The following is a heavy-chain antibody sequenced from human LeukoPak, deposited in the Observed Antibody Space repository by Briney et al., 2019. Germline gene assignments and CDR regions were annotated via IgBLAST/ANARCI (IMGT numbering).Heavy chain of an antibody. J-gene: IGHJ5*02. V-gene: IGHV4-59*01. CDR1: SGSISSYY. Sequence: PSETLSLTCTVSSGSISSYYWSWIRQPPGKGLEWIGYIYYSGSTNYNPSLKSRVTISVDTSKNQFSLKLSSVTAADTAVYYCARDPLGLGWFDPWGQGTLVTVSS. CDR2: IYYSGST. CDR3: ARDPLGLGWFDP. D-gene: IGHD3-16*01.